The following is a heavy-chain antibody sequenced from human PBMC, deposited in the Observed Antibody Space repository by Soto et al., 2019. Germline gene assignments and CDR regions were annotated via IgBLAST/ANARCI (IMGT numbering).Heavy chain of an antibody. CDR1: GFSFSGYS. V-gene: IGHV3-21*01. D-gene: IGHD4-17*01. CDR2: ISSTSSHI. J-gene: IGHJ3*02. CDR3: AREPAATTRAFDI. Sequence: PGGSLRLSCAASGFSFSGYSINWVRQAPGKGLEWVSSISSTSSHIYYADSVKGRFTISRDNAKNSVFLQMNSLRAEDTALYYCAREPAATTRAFDIWGQGTMVTVSS.